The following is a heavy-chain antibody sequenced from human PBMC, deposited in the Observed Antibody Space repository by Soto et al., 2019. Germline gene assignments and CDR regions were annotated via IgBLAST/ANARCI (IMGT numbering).Heavy chain of an antibody. CDR1: GYSFTSYW. CDR3: ATTGKVVAARSYYYYYGMDV. Sequence: GESLKISCKGSGYSFTSYWIGWVRQMPGKGLEWMGIIYPGDSDTRYSPSFPGQVTISADKSISTAYLQWSSLKASDTAMYYCATTGKVVAARSYYYYYGMDVWGQGTTVTVSS. J-gene: IGHJ6*02. D-gene: IGHD2-15*01. V-gene: IGHV5-51*01. CDR2: IYPGDSDT.